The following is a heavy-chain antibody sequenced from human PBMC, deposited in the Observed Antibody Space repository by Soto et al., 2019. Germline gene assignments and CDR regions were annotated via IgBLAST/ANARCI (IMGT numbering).Heavy chain of an antibody. Sequence: EVQLLESGGGLVQPGGSLRLSCAASGFTFSSYAMSWVRQAPGKGLEWVSAISGSGGSTYYADSVKGRFTITRDNSKNTLYLQMNSMRADDTAVDYCAKSRAELRANEGFAYWGHGSLVTVSS. CDR3: AKSRAELRANEGFAY. J-gene: IGHJ4*01. V-gene: IGHV3-23*01. D-gene: IGHD1-7*01. CDR2: ISGSGGST. CDR1: GFTFSSYA.